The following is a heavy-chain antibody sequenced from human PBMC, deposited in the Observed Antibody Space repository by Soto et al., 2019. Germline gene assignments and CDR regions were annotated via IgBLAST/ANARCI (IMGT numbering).Heavy chain of an antibody. V-gene: IGHV3-30-3*01. D-gene: IGHD5-12*01. CDR3: ARVPGRWLQLLGNYFDY. Sequence: QVQLVESGGGVVQPGRSLRLSCAASGFTFSSYAMHWVRQAPGKGLEWVAVISYDGSNKYYADSVKGRFTISRDNSKNTLYLQMNSLRAEDTAVYYCARVPGRWLQLLGNYFDYWGQGTLVTVSS. CDR2: ISYDGSNK. J-gene: IGHJ4*02. CDR1: GFTFSSYA.